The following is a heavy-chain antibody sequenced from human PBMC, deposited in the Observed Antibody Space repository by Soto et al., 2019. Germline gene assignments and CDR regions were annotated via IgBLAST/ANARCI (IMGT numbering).Heavy chain of an antibody. V-gene: IGHV3-21*01. CDR1: GFTFSSYS. J-gene: IGHJ6*03. CDR2: ISSSSSYI. CDR3: ARDGTYSGYEVYMDV. D-gene: IGHD5-12*01. Sequence: GGSLRLSCAASGFTFSSYSMNWVRQAPGKGLEWVSSISSSSSYIYYADSVKGRFTISRDNAKNSLYLQMNSLRAEDTAVYYCARDGTYSGYEVYMDVWGKGTTVTVSS.